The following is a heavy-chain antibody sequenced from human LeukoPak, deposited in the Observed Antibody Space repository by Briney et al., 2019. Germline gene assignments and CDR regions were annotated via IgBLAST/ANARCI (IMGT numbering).Heavy chain of an antibody. V-gene: IGHV1-18*01. CDR3: ARYGGNYLLLYYGMDV. Sequence: PAASVKVSCKASGYTFTSYGISWVRQAPGQGLEWMGWISAYNGNTNYAQKLQGRVTVTTDTSTSTAYMELRSLRSDDTAVYYCARYGGNYLLLYYGMDVWGQGTTVTVSS. J-gene: IGHJ6*02. D-gene: IGHD4-23*01. CDR1: GYTFTSYG. CDR2: ISAYNGNT.